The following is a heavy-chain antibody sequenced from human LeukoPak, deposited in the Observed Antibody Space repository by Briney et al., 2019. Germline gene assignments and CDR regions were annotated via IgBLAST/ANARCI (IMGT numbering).Heavy chain of an antibody. V-gene: IGHV3-23*01. D-gene: IGHD6-13*01. CDR3: AKPPNPGAAAGTPYFDY. CDR2: ISGSGGST. J-gene: IGHJ4*02. CDR1: GFTFSSYA. Sequence: GGSLRLSCAASGFTFSSYAMSWVRQAPGKGLEWVSAISGSGGSTYYADSVKGRFTISRDNSKNTLYLQMNSLRAEDTAVYYCAKPPNPGAAAGTPYFDYWGQGTLVTVSS.